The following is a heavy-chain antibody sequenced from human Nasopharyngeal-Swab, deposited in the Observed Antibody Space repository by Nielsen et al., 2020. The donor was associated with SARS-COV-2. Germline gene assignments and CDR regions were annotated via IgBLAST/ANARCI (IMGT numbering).Heavy chain of an antibody. J-gene: IGHJ6*02. Sequence: WIRQPPGKALEWLAHIFSRDEKYYTSSLKRRLTVSEDTSKSQVVLTMTNMDPADTATYYCARKMYYFHAMDVWGQGTTVTVSS. CDR2: IFSRDEK. V-gene: IGHV2-26*01. CDR3: ARKMYYFHAMDV. D-gene: IGHD5-24*01.